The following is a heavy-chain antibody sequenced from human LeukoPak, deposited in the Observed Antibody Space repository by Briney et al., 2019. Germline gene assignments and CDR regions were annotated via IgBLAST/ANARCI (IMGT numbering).Heavy chain of an antibody. CDR3: ARGGITIFGGIIYQDY. CDR2: ISGNGGTT. V-gene: IGHV3-23*01. Sequence: PGGSLRLSCAASGFTFSNYGMSWVRQAPEKGLEWVSTISGNGGTTDYADSVKGRFTISRDNSKNTLYLQMNSLRAEDKDVDYCARGGITIFGGIIYQDYWGQGTLVTVSS. CDR1: GFTFSNYG. D-gene: IGHD3-3*01. J-gene: IGHJ4*02.